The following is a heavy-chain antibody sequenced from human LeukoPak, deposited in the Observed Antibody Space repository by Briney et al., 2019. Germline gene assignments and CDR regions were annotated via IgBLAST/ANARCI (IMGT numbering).Heavy chain of an antibody. CDR1: GGSISSYY. D-gene: IGHD6-19*01. CDR3: ATNGWYCLDH. Sequence: SETLSLTCTVSGGSISSYYWSWIRQPPGKGLEWIGYIFYSGSTNYNPSLKSRVTISVDTSKNQFSLKLSSVTAADTAVYYCATNGWYCLDHWGQGALVTVSS. V-gene: IGHV4-59*08. J-gene: IGHJ1*01. CDR2: IFYSGST.